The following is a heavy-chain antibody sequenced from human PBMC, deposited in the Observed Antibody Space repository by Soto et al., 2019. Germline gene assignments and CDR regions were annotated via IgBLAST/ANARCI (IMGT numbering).Heavy chain of an antibody. CDR3: ARGPQRFSDDY. Sequence: PSETLSLTCAVYGGSFSGYYWRWIRQPPGKWLEWIGEITHSGSTNYNPSLKSRVTISVDTSKKQFSLKLSSVTAADTAVYYCARGPQRFSDDYWGQGXLVTVYS. V-gene: IGHV4-34*01. CDR2: ITHSGST. D-gene: IGHD3-3*01. CDR1: GGSFSGYY. J-gene: IGHJ4*02.